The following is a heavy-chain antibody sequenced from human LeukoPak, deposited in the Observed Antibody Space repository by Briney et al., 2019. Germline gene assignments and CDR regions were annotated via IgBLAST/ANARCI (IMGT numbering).Heavy chain of an antibody. CDR2: INPNSGGT. D-gene: IGHD2-2*01. Sequence: ASVKVSCKASGYTFTGYYMHWVRQAPGRGPEWMGWINPNSGGTNYAQKFQGWVTMTRDTSISTAYMELSRLRSDDTAVYYCARGRIVVVPAATPAYYFDYWGQGTLVTVSS. J-gene: IGHJ4*02. CDR1: GYTFTGYY. V-gene: IGHV1-2*04. CDR3: ARGRIVVVPAATPAYYFDY.